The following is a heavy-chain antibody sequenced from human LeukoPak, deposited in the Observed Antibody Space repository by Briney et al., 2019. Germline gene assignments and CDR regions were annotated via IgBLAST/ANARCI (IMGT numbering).Heavy chain of an antibody. Sequence: ASVKVSCMASGYTFTSYDINWVRQATGQGLEWMGWMNPNSGNTGYAQKFQGRVTITRNTSISTAYMELSSLRSKDTAVYYCARVDNWNYEDYWGQGTLVTVSS. CDR2: MNPNSGNT. CDR3: ARVDNWNYEDY. D-gene: IGHD1-7*01. CDR1: GYTFTSYD. V-gene: IGHV1-8*03. J-gene: IGHJ4*02.